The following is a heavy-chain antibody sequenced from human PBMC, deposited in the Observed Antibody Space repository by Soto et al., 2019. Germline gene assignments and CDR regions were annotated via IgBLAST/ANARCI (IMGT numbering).Heavy chain of an antibody. Sequence: SVGSLRLSCAASGFTFSDYWMNWVRQAPGKGLVWVSRIDSDGSSTSYADSVKGRFTISRDNAKNTLYLQMNSLRAEDTAVYYCAKSNLFDPWGQGSLVTVSS. CDR2: IDSDGSST. V-gene: IGHV3-74*01. J-gene: IGHJ5*02. CDR3: AKSNLFDP. CDR1: GFTFSDYW.